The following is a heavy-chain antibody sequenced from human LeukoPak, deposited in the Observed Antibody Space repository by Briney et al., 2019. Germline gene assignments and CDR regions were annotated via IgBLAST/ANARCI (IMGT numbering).Heavy chain of an antibody. V-gene: IGHV3-43*02. CDR2: ISGDGGST. CDR3: AKAWFGERSGGGFDY. Sequence: GGSLRLSCAASGFTFDDYDIHWVRQAPGKGLEWVSLISGDGGSTYYADSVKGRFTISRDNSKNSLYLQMNSLRAEDTALYYCAKAWFGERSGGGFDYWGQGTLVTVSS. CDR1: GFTFDDYD. J-gene: IGHJ4*02. D-gene: IGHD3-10*01.